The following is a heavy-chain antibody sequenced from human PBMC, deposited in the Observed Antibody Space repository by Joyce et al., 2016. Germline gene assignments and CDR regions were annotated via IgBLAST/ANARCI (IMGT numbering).Heavy chain of an antibody. V-gene: IGHV3-30-3*01. D-gene: IGHD6-19*01. Sequence: QVQLVESGGGVVQPGRSLGLSCAASGITFSSIAMHWVRQAPGRGLEWVAVISYDGSSKYYADSVKGRFTISRDNSKNTLDLQMSSLRAEETAVYYCARDKWASAVAGTGFEYWGQGTLVTVSS. J-gene: IGHJ4*02. CDR1: GITFSSIA. CDR2: ISYDGSSK. CDR3: ARDKWASAVAGTGFEY.